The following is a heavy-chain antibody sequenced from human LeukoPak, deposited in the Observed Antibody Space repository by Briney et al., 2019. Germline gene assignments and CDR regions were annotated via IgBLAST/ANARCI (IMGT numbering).Heavy chain of an antibody. CDR3: ARYCSSTSCRAPPFDY. CDR1: GFTFSSYS. V-gene: IGHV3-30-3*01. Sequence: GGSLRFSCAASGFTFSSYSMHWVRQAPGKGLEWVAVISYDGSNEYYADSVKGRFTISRDNSKNTVYLQMNSLRAEDTALYYCARYCSSTSCRAPPFDYWGQGTLVTVSS. J-gene: IGHJ4*02. CDR2: ISYDGSNE. D-gene: IGHD2-2*01.